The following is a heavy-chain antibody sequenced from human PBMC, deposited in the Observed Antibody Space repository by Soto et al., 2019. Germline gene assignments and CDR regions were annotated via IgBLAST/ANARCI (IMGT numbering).Heavy chain of an antibody. J-gene: IGHJ4*02. CDR1: GFTFSSYS. CDR3: ARDPGYSSSWYLFDY. Sequence: GGSLRLSCAASGFTFSSYSMNWVRQAPGKGLEWVSSISSSSSYIYYADSVKGRFTISRDNAKNSLYLQMNSLRAEDTAVYYCARDPGYSSSWYLFDYWGQGTLVTVPQ. V-gene: IGHV3-21*01. D-gene: IGHD6-13*01. CDR2: ISSSSSYI.